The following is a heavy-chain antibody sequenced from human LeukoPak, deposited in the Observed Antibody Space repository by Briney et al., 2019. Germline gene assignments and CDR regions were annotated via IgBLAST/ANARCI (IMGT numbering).Heavy chain of an antibody. D-gene: IGHD3-3*01. CDR3: AKGGRFLEWSYFDY. CDR2: ISSSGGST. J-gene: IGHJ4*02. V-gene: IGHV3-23*01. Sequence: GGTLRLSCAASGFTFSSYGMSWVRQAPGKGVEGVSIISSSGGSTYYADSVKGRFTISRDNSKNTLYLQVNSLRADDTAVYYCAKGGRFLEWSYFDYWGQGALVTVSS. CDR1: GFTFSSYG.